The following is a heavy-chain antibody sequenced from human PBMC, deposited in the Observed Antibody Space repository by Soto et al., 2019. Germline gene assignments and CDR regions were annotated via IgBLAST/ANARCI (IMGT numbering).Heavy chain of an antibody. CDR3: AKDKGWDYGYYGDSYFDY. J-gene: IGHJ4*02. CDR2: ISGSGGSP. V-gene: IGHV3-23*01. Sequence: EVHLLESGGGLVQPGGSLRLSCAASGFTFSNYAMNWVRQAPGKGLEWVSAISGSGGSPYYADSVKGRFTISRDNSKSMLYLQMNSLRADDTAVFYCAKDKGWDYGYYGDSYFDYWGQGTLVTVSS. CDR1: GFTFSNYA. D-gene: IGHD4-17*01.